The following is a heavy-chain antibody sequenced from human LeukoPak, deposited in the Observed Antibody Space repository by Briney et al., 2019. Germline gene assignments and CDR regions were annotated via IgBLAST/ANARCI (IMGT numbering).Heavy chain of an antibody. J-gene: IGHJ5*02. CDR1: GFTFSSHG. V-gene: IGHV3-21*01. CDR3: ARGADGVSSNSRGWFDP. D-gene: IGHD2-15*01. CDR2: ISGSGDNT. Sequence: GGSLRLSCAASGFTFSSHGMSWVRQAPGKGLEWVSTISGSGDNTYYADSVKGRFTISRDNARNSLYLQMNTLRAEDTAVYSCARGADGVSSNSRGWFDPWGQGTLVTVSS.